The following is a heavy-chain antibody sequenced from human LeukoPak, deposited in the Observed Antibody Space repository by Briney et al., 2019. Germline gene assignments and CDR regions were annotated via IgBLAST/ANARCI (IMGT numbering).Heavy chain of an antibody. V-gene: IGHV4-31*03. CDR2: IYYSGST. CDR1: GGSISSGGYY. D-gene: IGHD6-6*01. CDR3: ARAVIAARPDY. J-gene: IGHJ4*02. Sequence: TLPLTCTVSGGSISSGGYYWSWIRQHPGKGLEWIGYIYYSGSTYYNPSLKSRVTISVDTSKNQLSLKLSSVTAADTAVYYCARAVIAARPDYWGQGTLVTVSS.